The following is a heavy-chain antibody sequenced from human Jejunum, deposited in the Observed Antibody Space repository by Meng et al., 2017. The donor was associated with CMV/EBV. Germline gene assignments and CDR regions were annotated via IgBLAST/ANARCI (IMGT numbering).Heavy chain of an antibody. J-gene: IGHJ5*02. CDR2: IYSGGTT. CDR3: VRNLGYTYGLVS. D-gene: IGHD5-18*01. Sequence: EVQLVESGGGLVQLGESLRLSCAASGFSVSSNYMSWVRQAPGKGLEWVTLIYSGGTTFYADSVKGRFTISRDNSKNVLYLQMNSVRAEDTALYHCVRNLGYTYGLVSWGQGTLVTVSS. V-gene: IGHV3-66*01. CDR1: GFSVSSNY.